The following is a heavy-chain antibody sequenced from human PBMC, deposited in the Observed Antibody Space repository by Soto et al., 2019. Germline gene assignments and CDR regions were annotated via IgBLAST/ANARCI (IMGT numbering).Heavy chain of an antibody. D-gene: IGHD6-13*01. CDR1: GLTFSSYA. J-gene: IGHJ5*02. CDR2: ISGSGGST. V-gene: IGHV3-23*01. CDR3: AKDHEYSSIWVSIHNWFDP. Sequence: EVQLFESGGGLVQPGGSLRLSCAASGLTFSSYAMSWVRQAPGKGLEWVSAISGSGGSTYYADSVKGRFTISRDNSKNTLYLQLNSLIAEDTDVYYCAKDHEYSSIWVSIHNWFDPWRQGTLVNVPS.